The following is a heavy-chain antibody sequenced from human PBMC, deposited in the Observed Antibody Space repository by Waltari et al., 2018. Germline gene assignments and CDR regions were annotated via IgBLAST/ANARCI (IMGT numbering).Heavy chain of an antibody. J-gene: IGHJ4*02. CDR1: GFTFSSYS. CDR2: ISSSSSYI. V-gene: IGHV3-21*01. Sequence: EVQLVESGGGLVKPGGSLRLSCAASGFTFSSYSMNWFRQAPGKGLEWVSSISSSSSYIYYADSVKGRFTISRDNAKNSLYLQMNSLRAEDTAVYYCARDHGNSGSSEDYWGQGTLVTVSS. CDR3: ARDHGNSGSSEDY. D-gene: IGHD1-26*01.